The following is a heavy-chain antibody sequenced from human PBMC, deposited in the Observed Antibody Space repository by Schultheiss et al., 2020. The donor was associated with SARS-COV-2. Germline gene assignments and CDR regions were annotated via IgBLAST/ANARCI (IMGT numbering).Heavy chain of an antibody. CDR2: VSNSGDP. J-gene: IGHJ5*02. D-gene: IGHD3-10*01. CDR3: ARHKGNYYAPRSP. CDR1: GASISTSSSF. V-gene: IGHV4-39*01. Sequence: SQTLSLTCTISGASISTSSSFWGWIRQPPGKGLEWIGSVSNSGDPYYSPSLMSRVTISMDTSKNHFSLRLSSVTAADTAVYFCARHKGNYYAPRSPWGQGTLVTVSS.